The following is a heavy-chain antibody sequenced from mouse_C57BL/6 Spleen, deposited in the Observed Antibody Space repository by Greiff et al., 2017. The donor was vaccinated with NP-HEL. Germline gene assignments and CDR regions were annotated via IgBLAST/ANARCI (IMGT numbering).Heavy chain of an antibody. Sequence: EVKLVESGGGLVKPGGSLKLSCAASGFTFSDYGMHWVRQAPEKGLEWVAYISSGSSTISYADTVKGRFTMSRDNAKNTLFLQMTSLRSEDTAMYYCAKYDYDEGMDYWGQGTSVTVSS. CDR2: ISSGSSTI. CDR3: AKYDYDEGMDY. CDR1: GFTFSDYG. V-gene: IGHV5-17*01. J-gene: IGHJ4*01. D-gene: IGHD2-4*01.